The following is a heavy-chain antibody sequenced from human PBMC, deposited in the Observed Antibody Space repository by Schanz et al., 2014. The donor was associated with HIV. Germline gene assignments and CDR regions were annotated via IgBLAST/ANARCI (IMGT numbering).Heavy chain of an antibody. J-gene: IGHJ6*02. V-gene: IGHV3-30-3*01. Sequence: VQLLESGGGLVQPGGSLRLSCAASGFTFSSYAMHWVRQAPGKGLEWVAVISYDGSNEYYADSVKGRFTISRDNSKNTLYLQMKSLRAEDTAVYYCARETVNYYYGMDVWGQGTTVTVSS. CDR2: ISYDGSNE. D-gene: IGHD4-4*01. CDR3: ARETVNYYYGMDV. CDR1: GFTFSSYA.